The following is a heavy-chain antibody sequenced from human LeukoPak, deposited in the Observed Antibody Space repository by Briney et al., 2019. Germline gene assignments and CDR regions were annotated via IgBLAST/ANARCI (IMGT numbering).Heavy chain of an antibody. CDR3: ARSGWLSY. CDR2: IVGSGSSI. V-gene: IGHV3-11*04. CDR1: GFTFSDFY. Sequence: PGGSLRLSCAASGFTFSDFYMSCIRQAPGKGLEWVAYIVGSGSSIYYADSVKGRFTISRDNAKNSVYLQINSLRAEDTAVYCCARSGWLSYWGQGTLVTVSS. J-gene: IGHJ4*02. D-gene: IGHD6-19*01.